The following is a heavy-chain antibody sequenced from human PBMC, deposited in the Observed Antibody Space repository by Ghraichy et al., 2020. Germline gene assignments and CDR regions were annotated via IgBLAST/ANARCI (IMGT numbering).Heavy chain of an antibody. V-gene: IGHV3-15*01. D-gene: IGHD3-10*01. CDR3: TTVSGRGFGEFFDY. J-gene: IGHJ4*02. CDR2: IKSKTDGGTT. CDR1: GFTFSNAW. Sequence: GGFLRLSCAASGFTFSNAWMSWVRQAPGKGLEWVGRIKSKTDGGTTDYAAPVKGRFTISRDDSKNTLYLQMNSLKTEDTAVYYCTTVSGRGFGEFFDYWGQGTLVTVSS.